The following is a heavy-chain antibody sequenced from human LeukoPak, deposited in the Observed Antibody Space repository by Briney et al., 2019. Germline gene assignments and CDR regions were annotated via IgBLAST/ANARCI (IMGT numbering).Heavy chain of an antibody. V-gene: IGHV3-23*01. CDR3: AKHRRRSSSSRESLFYCMDV. CDR2: IKGSGTST. CDR1: GFSFSNYA. Sequence: GGSLRLSCTASGFSFSNYAMSWVRQAPGKGLQWVSTIKGSGTSTYYEDSVKGHFTMSRDNSKNTVYLQMNSLRVEDSAVHYCAKHRRRSSSSRESLFYCMDVWGKGTMVTVSS. J-gene: IGHJ6*03. D-gene: IGHD6-6*01.